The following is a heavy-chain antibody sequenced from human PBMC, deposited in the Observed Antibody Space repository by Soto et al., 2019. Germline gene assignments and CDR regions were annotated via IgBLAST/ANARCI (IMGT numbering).Heavy chain of an antibody. CDR2: INHSGST. CDR1: GGSFSGYY. J-gene: IGHJ4*02. V-gene: IGHV4-34*01. CDR3: ARELRAFGGVRYFDY. D-gene: IGHD3-16*01. Sequence: SETLSLTCAVYGGSFSGYYWSWIRQPPGKGLEWIGEINHSGSTNYNPSLKSRVTISVDTSKNQFSLKLSSVTAADTAVYYCARELRAFGGVRYFDYWGQGTLVTVSS.